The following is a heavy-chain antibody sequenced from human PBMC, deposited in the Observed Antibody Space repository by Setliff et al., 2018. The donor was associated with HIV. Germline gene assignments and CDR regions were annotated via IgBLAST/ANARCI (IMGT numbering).Heavy chain of an antibody. J-gene: IGHJ4*02. CDR2: IKSDGSST. Sequence: GGSLRLSCAASGFTFSAHWMHWVRQAPGKGLVWVSRIKSDGSSTDYADSVRGRFTISRDNAKNTLYLEMNSLRAEDTAVYYCARGGSYSPGDYWGLGTLVTVSS. D-gene: IGHD1-26*01. CDR3: ARGGSYSPGDY. CDR1: GFTFSAHW. V-gene: IGHV3-74*01.